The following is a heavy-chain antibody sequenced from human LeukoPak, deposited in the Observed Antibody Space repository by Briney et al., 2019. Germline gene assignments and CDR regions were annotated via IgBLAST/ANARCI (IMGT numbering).Heavy chain of an antibody. D-gene: IGHD4-17*01. CDR2: INPNSGGT. CDR3: ARDPHYGDFRRYYFYMDV. Sequence: ASVTVSCKASGYTFTGYYIHWVRQAPGQGLEWMGWINPNSGGTIYAQKFQGRVTMTRDTSISTAYMELSRLRSDDTAVYYCARDPHYGDFRRYYFYMDVWGKGTTVTVSS. J-gene: IGHJ6*03. CDR1: GYTFTGYY. V-gene: IGHV1-2*02.